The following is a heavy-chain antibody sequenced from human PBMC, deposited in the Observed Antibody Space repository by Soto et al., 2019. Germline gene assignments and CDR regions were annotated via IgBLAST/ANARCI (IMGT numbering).Heavy chain of an antibody. CDR2: IQSGGST. D-gene: IGHD2-15*01. CDR1: GFTVSSKY. CDR3: PRDDVHCSGAGCYGVAMDV. V-gene: IGHV3-66*01. Sequence: EVQLVESGGGLVQPGGSLRLSCAASGFTVSSKYMSWVRQAPGKGLEWVSLIQSGGSTYYAGSVKCRFTISRDNSETTLFLQMNSLRVEDTAVYYCPRDDVHCSGAGCYGVAMDVWGKGTTVTVSA. J-gene: IGHJ6*04.